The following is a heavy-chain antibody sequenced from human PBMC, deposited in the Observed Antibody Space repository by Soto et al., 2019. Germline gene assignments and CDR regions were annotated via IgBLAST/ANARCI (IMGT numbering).Heavy chain of an antibody. CDR2: MGPTAGST. V-gene: IGHV3-23*01. D-gene: IGHD3-10*01. J-gene: IGHJ6*02. CDR3: AKDLSPVRPGRVYGMDV. Sequence: EVQLLESGGDLVQPGGSLRLSCVTSGFTFNRYAMSWVRQAPGKGLEWVAGMGPTAGSTFTADSVKGRFIISRDNSKNTLYLQMNNLRGDDTAIYYWAKDLSPVRPGRVYGMDVWGPGTTVTVSS. CDR1: GFTFNRYA.